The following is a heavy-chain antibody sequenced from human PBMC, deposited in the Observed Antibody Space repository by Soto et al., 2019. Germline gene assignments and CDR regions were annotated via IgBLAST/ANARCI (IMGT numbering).Heavy chain of an antibody. CDR3: ARVVMTTVPASYYYGMDV. CDR2: IIPFIGTA. CDR1: GGTFSSYA. D-gene: IGHD4-4*01. V-gene: IGHV1-69*18. Sequence: QVQLVQSGAEVKKPGSSVTVSCTASGGTFSSYAISWVRQAPGQGLEWMGRIIPFIGTANYAQKFQGRVTITADESTSTAYMELTSLRSEHTAVYYCARVVMTTVPASYYYGMDVWGQATTVTVSS. J-gene: IGHJ6*02.